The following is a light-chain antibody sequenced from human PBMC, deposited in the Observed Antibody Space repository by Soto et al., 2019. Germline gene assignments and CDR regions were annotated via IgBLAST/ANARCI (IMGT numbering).Light chain of an antibody. V-gene: IGLV2-14*01. Sequence: QSALTQPASVSGSPGQSITISCTGTSSDVGGYAYVSWYQQYPGKAPKLVISEVSNRPSGVSHRFSGSRSGNTASLTISGLQAEYEADYYCSSYTSSTTPVFGGGTKLTVL. CDR1: SSDVGGYAY. CDR2: EVS. J-gene: IGLJ3*02. CDR3: SSYTSSTTPV.